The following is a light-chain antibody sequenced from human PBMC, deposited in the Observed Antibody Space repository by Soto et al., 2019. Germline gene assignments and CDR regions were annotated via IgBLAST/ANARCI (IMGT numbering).Light chain of an antibody. CDR3: QQYNNWPPWT. V-gene: IGKV3-15*01. CDR2: DAS. Sequence: EMVMTQSPATLSVSPGERATLSCRASQSVSSNLAWYQQKPGQAPRLLIYDASTRATGIPARFSGSGSGTEFSLTISSLQSEVFAVYYCQQYNNWPPWTFGQGTMVEIK. CDR1: QSVSSN. J-gene: IGKJ1*01.